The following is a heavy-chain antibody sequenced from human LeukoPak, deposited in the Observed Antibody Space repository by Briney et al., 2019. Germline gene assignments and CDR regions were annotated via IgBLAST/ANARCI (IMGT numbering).Heavy chain of an antibody. CDR1: GFTLSSYW. CDR2: IKQDGSEE. V-gene: IGHV3-7*01. J-gene: IGHJ4*02. D-gene: IGHD6-19*01. Sequence: GGSLRLSCAASGFTLSSYWMSWVRPAPWKGLAGVANIKQDGSEEYYVDFVKGRFTISRDNAKNSLYLQMNSLRAEDTAVYYCARSPGIAVAYFDYWGQGTLVTVSS. CDR3: ARSPGIAVAYFDY.